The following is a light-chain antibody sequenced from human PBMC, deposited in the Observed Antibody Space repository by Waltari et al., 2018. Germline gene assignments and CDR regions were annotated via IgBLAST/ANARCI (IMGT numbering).Light chain of an antibody. J-gene: IGKJ2*01. CDR2: CAS. V-gene: IGKV3-20*01. CDR1: QRITKKF. Sequence: VLTQSPGTLSLSPGERATLSCRASQRITKKFFAWYQQKPGQAPRLLIYCASSRAAGIPDRFSGSGSGTDFTLTISRLEPEDSAVYYCQQYGSSVMYTFGQGTKLEIK. CDR3: QQYGSSVMYT.